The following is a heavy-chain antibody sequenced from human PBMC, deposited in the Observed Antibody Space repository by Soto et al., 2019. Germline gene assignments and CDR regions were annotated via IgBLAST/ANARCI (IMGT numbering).Heavy chain of an antibody. CDR1: GYTFTSYY. Sequence: QVQLVQSGAEVKKPGASVKVSCKASGYTFTSYYMHWVRQAPGQGLEWMGIINPSGGSTSYAQKFQGRVTMTRDTSTSTVYMELSSLRSEDTAVYYCARDGRSSSGSGWYYFDYWGQGTLVTVSS. D-gene: IGHD6-19*01. CDR2: INPSGGST. V-gene: IGHV1-46*01. J-gene: IGHJ4*02. CDR3: ARDGRSSSGSGWYYFDY.